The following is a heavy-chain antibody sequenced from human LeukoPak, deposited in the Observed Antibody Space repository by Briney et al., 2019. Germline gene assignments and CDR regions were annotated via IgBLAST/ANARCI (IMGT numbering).Heavy chain of an antibody. J-gene: IGHJ3*02. D-gene: IGHD3-22*01. CDR2: IRSSSSTI. V-gene: IGHV3-48*04. CDR1: GFTFSNYS. CDR3: ASWAPDYYDSSNAFDI. Sequence: PGGSLRLSCAASGFTFSNYSMNWVRQAPGKGLEWVSYIRSSSSTIYYADSVKGRFTISRDNAKNSLYLQMNSLRAEDTAVYYCASWAPDYYDSSNAFDIWGQGTMVTVSS.